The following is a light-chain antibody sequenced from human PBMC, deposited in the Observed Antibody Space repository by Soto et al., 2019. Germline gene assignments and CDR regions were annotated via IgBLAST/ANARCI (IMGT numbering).Light chain of an antibody. CDR3: QQSYSAPWT. CDR2: AAS. CDR1: QSSSSY. Sequence: DLPMRQSPSSLSATVADRVTITCRASQSSSSYLNWYQQKPGKAPKLLIYAASSLQSGVPSRFSGSGSGTDFTLTISSLQPEDFATYYSQQSYSAPWTFGQGTKVEIK. V-gene: IGKV1-39*01. J-gene: IGKJ1*01.